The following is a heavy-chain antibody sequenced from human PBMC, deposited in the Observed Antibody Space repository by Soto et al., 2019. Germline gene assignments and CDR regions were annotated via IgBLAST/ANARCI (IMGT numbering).Heavy chain of an antibody. D-gene: IGHD3-16*01. Sequence: QVQLVESGGGVVQPGRSLRLSCAASGFTFSNNAMDWVRQAPGKGLEWVAVISYDGSNKYIAESVKGRFTISRDNSKNTLLLQMNSLRAEDTAAYYCARGTTTSASTDMDVWGQGTTVTVSS. CDR3: ARGTTTSASTDMDV. CDR2: ISYDGSNK. J-gene: IGHJ6*02. V-gene: IGHV3-30-3*01. CDR1: GFTFSNNA.